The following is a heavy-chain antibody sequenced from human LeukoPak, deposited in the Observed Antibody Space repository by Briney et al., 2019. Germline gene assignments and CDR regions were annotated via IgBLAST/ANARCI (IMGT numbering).Heavy chain of an antibody. CDR1: GYTLTELS. Sequence: RASVKVSCKVSGYTLTELSMHWVRQAPGKGLEWMGGFDPEDGETIYAQKFQDRVTMTEDTSTDTAYMELSSLRSEDTAVYYCATPSGVNQLLPFDYWGQGTLATVSS. D-gene: IGHD2-2*01. V-gene: IGHV1-24*01. CDR3: ATPSGVNQLLPFDY. CDR2: FDPEDGET. J-gene: IGHJ4*02.